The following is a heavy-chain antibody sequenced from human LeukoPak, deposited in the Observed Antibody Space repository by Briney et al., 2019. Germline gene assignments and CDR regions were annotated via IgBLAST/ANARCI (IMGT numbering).Heavy chain of an antibody. CDR2: ISGSGGST. J-gene: IGHJ4*02. CDR1: GFTVSSNY. D-gene: IGHD4-11*01. V-gene: IGHV3-23*01. Sequence: PAGSLRLSCAASGFTVSSNYMSWVRQAPGKGLEWVSAISGSGGSTYYADSVKGRFTISRDNSKNTLYLQMNSLRAEDTAVYYCAKEGSTVTLYYFDYWGQGTLVTVSS. CDR3: AKEGSTVTLYYFDY.